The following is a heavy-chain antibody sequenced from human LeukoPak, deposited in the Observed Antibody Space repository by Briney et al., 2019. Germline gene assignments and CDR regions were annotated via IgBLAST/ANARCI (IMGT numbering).Heavy chain of an antibody. D-gene: IGHD2-15*01. Sequence: SETLSLTCTVSGGPISSGGYYWSWIRQPPGKGLEWIGYIYYSGSTNYNPSLKSRVTISVDTSKNQFSLKLSSVTAADTAVYHCARSAPGGYFDYWGQGTLVTVSS. J-gene: IGHJ4*02. CDR3: ARSAPGGYFDY. V-gene: IGHV4-61*08. CDR2: IYYSGST. CDR1: GGPISSGGYY.